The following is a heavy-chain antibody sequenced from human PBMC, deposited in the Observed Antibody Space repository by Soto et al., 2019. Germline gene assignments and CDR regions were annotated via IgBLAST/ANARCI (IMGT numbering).Heavy chain of an antibody. CDR1: SGSISSSNW. V-gene: IGHV4-4*02. D-gene: IGHD5-12*01. Sequence: QVQLQESGPGLVKPSGTLSLTCAVSSGSISSSNWWSWVRQPPGKGLEWIGEIYHSGSTNYNPSLKSRVTISVDKSKNQFSLKLSSVTAADTAVYYCARRRPPFANSGYEQAHSFDIWGQGTMVTVSS. J-gene: IGHJ3*02. CDR3: ARRRPPFANSGYEQAHSFDI. CDR2: IYHSGST.